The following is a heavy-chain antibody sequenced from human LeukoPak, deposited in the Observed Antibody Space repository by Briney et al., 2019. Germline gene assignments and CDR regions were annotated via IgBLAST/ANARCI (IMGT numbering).Heavy chain of an antibody. V-gene: IGHV4-39*07. CDR1: GGSISSSSYY. CDR3: ARDGGYYYDNSGPGDAFDI. Sequence: SETLSLTCTVSGGSISSSSYYWGWIRQPPGKGLEWIGSIYYSGSTYYNPTLKSRITISVDTSKNQFSLKLSSVTAADTAVYYCARDGGYYYDNSGPGDAFDIWGQGTMVTVSS. D-gene: IGHD3-22*01. J-gene: IGHJ3*02. CDR2: IYYSGST.